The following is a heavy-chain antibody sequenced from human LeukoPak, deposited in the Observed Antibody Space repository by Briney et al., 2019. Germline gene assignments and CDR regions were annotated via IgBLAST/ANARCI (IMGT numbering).Heavy chain of an antibody. Sequence: GASVKVSCKASGYTFTGYYMHWVRQAPGQGLEWMGWINPNSGGTNYAQKFQGRVTMTRDTSISTACIELSSLRSEDTAVYYCAKTSHSSSNYYYYYMDVWGKGTTVTVSS. V-gene: IGHV1-2*02. D-gene: IGHD6-6*01. CDR2: INPNSGGT. CDR3: AKTSHSSSNYYYYYMDV. J-gene: IGHJ6*03. CDR1: GYTFTGYY.